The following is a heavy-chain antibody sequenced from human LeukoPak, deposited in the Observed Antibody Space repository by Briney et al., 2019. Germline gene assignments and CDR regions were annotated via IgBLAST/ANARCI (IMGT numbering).Heavy chain of an antibody. J-gene: IGHJ4*02. CDR3: AKDFRSGMIDGH. D-gene: IGHD3-22*01. CDR2: ISYDGSNK. V-gene: IGHV3-30-3*01. Sequence: GRSLRLSCAASGFTFSSYAMHWVRQAPGKGLEWVAVISYDGSNKYYADSVKGRFTISKDNSKNTLYLQMNSLRPEDTALYNCAKDFRSGMIDGHWGQGTLVTVSS. CDR1: GFTFSSYA.